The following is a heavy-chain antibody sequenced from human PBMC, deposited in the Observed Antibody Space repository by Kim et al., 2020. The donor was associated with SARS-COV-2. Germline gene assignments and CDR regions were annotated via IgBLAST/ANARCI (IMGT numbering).Heavy chain of an antibody. CDR2: INPNSGGT. CDR3: ARGGVRSTMIVVASLHPPDY. CDR1: GYTFTGYY. D-gene: IGHD3-22*01. V-gene: IGHV1-2*02. J-gene: IGHJ4*02. Sequence: ASVKVSCKASGYTFTGYYMHWVRQAPGQGLEWMGWINPNSGGTNYAQKFQGRVTMTRDTSISTAYMELSRLRSDDTAVYYCARGGVRSTMIVVASLHPPDYWGQGTLVTVSS.